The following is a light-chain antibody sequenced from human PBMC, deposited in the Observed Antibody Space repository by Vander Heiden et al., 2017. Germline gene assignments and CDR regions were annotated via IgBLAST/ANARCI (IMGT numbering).Light chain of an antibody. J-gene: IGLJ2*01. CDR2: DND. CDR3: AAWDDSLNGPV. Sequence: GTPGQRVTISCSGSSSNIGSNTANWYQQLPGTAPKLLMYDNDQRPSGVPDRFSGSKSGTSASLAISGLQSEDEADYYCAAWDDSLNGPVFGGGTKLTVL. V-gene: IGLV1-44*01. CDR1: SSNIGSNT.